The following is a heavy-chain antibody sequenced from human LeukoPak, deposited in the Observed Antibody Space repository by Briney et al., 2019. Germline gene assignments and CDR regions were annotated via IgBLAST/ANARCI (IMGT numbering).Heavy chain of an antibody. J-gene: IGHJ4*02. CDR3: AKAAGVATIYFDS. D-gene: IGHD5-12*01. Sequence: SGGSLRLSCTASGFDFRSYAMAWVRQAPGKGLEGVAAIGSDGDRVHEDSVKGRFTISRDNSKGTLYLQMDNLRAEDTAVYFCAKAAGVATIYFDSWGQGALVTVSS. CDR2: IGSDGDR. CDR1: GFDFRSYA. V-gene: IGHV3-23*01.